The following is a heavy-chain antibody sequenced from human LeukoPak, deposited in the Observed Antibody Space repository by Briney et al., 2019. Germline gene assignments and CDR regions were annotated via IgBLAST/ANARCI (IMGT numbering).Heavy chain of an antibody. Sequence: GGSLRLSCAASGFTFRSYWMTWVRQAPGKGLEWVANIKQDGSEKYYVDSVKGRFTMSRDNAKNSLYLQMNSLRAEDTAVYYCARRYYDSSGYPKFYYYYYMDVWGTGTTVTVSS. D-gene: IGHD3-22*01. CDR2: IKQDGSEK. V-gene: IGHV3-7*01. CDR3: ARRYYDSSGYPKFYYYYYMDV. J-gene: IGHJ6*03. CDR1: GFTFRSYW.